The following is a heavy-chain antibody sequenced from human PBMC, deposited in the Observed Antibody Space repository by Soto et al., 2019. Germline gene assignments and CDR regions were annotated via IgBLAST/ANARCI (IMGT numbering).Heavy chain of an antibody. CDR3: ARGRMVRGVILWFDP. V-gene: IGHV4-39*01. Sequence: QLQLQESGPGLVKPSETLSLTCTVSGGSISSSSYYWGWIRQPPGKGLEWIGSIYYSGSTYYNPSLKSRVTISVDTSKNQFSLKLRSVTAADTAVYYCARGRMVRGVILWFDPWGQGTLVTVSS. CDR2: IYYSGST. D-gene: IGHD3-10*01. CDR1: GGSISSSSYY. J-gene: IGHJ5*02.